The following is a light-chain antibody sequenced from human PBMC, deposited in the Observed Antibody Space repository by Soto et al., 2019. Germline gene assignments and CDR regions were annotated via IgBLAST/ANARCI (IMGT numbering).Light chain of an antibody. V-gene: IGLV2-23*02. Sequence: QSALTQPASVSGSPGQSITISCTGTSSNVGSYKLVSWYQQHPGKAPKLMIFEVNKRPSGVSNRFSGSKSGNTASLTISGLKVEDEADYYCCSSGGSRTYVFGTGTKVTV. CDR2: EVN. CDR1: SSNVGSYKL. J-gene: IGLJ1*01. CDR3: CSSGGSRTYV.